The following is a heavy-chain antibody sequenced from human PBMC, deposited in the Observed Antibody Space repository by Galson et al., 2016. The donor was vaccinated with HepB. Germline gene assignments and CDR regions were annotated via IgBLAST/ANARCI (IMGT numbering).Heavy chain of an antibody. CDR2: IYYSGNT. CDR3: AKHKSYGSGSGFDY. V-gene: IGHV4-39*01. CDR1: GDSISSRSYY. Sequence: SETLSLTCTVSGDSISSRSYYWVWIRQPPGKGLEWIGTIYYSGNTYYNPSLKSRITMSVDTSKNQFSLNLRYVTATDTAVYYCAKHKSYGSGSGFDYWGQGTLVTVSS. J-gene: IGHJ4*02. D-gene: IGHD3-10*01.